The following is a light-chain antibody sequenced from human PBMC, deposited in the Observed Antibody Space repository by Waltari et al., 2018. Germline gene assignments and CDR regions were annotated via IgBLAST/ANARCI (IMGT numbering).Light chain of an antibody. V-gene: IGKV3D-15*01. J-gene: IGKJ1*01. CDR2: GAS. Sequence: EIVMTQSPATLSLSPGERATLSCRASQSVSSNLAWYQQKPGQAPRLLIYGASSRATGIPDRFSGSGSGTEFTLTISSLDPEDVAVYYCQQNSNWPTFGQGTKVEIK. CDR1: QSVSSN. CDR3: QQNSNWPT.